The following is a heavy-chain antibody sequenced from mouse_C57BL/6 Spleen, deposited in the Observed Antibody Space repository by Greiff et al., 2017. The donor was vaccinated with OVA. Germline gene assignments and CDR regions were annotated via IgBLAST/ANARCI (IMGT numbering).Heavy chain of an antibody. CDR1: GYTFTSYG. J-gene: IGHJ1*03. V-gene: IGHV1-81*01. CDR2: IYPRSGNT. CDR3: AGTGTGYFDV. Sequence: VKLMESGAELARPGASVKLSCKASGYTFTSYGISWVKQRTGQGLEWIGEIYPRSGNTYYNEKFKGKATLTADKSSSTAYMELRSLTSEDSAVYFCAGTGTGYFDVWGTGTTVTVSS. D-gene: IGHD4-1*01.